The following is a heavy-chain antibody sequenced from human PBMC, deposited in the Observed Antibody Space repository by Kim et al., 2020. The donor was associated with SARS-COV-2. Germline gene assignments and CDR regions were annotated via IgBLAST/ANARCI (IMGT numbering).Heavy chain of an antibody. V-gene: IGHV3-9*01. CDR2: ISWNSGSI. D-gene: IGHD3-22*01. CDR3: AKAGAFGGYSHWYFDL. Sequence: GGSLRLSCAASGFTFGDYAMHWVRQAPGKGLEWVSGISWNSGSIGYADSVKGRFTISRDNAKNSLYLQMNSLRAEDTALYYCAKAGAFGGYSHWYFDLWGRGTLVTVSS. J-gene: IGHJ2*01. CDR1: GFTFGDYA.